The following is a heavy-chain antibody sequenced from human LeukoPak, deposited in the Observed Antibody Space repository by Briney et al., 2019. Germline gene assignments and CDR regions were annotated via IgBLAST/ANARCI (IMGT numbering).Heavy chain of an antibody. J-gene: IGHJ4*02. D-gene: IGHD1-26*01. Sequence: PGVSLRLSCAASGFTCRNHDMKWVRQAPGKGLEWVSVISGSGETTYYADSVRGRITISRDTSENTLYLQMSSLRGEDTALYYCAKDRGMVGASVRAFDYWGQGTLVTVSS. V-gene: IGHV3-23*01. CDR2: ISGSGETT. CDR1: GFTCRNHD. CDR3: AKDRGMVGASVRAFDY.